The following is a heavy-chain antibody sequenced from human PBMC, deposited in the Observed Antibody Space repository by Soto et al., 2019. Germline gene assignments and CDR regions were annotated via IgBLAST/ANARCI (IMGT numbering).Heavy chain of an antibody. D-gene: IGHD1-26*01. CDR1: GYSFTSYW. CDR3: ARSGSYSDYYSGMDV. J-gene: IGHJ6*02. V-gene: IGHV5-51*01. Sequence: GESLKISCKGSGYSFTSYWIGWVRQMPGKGQEWMGIIYPGDFDTRYSPSFQGQVTISADKSISTAYLQWSSLKASDTAMYYCARSGSYSDYYSGMDVWGQGTTVTVSS. CDR2: IYPGDFDT.